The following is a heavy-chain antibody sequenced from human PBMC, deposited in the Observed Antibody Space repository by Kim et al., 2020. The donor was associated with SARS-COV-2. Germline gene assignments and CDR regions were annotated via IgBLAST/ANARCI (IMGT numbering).Heavy chain of an antibody. CDR3: AKSLFYGDYNYYYYGMDV. D-gene: IGHD4-17*01. J-gene: IGHJ6*02. V-gene: IGHV3-23*01. Sequence: RGQFTISRDNTKTTLYLQMNSLRAEDTAVYYCAKSLFYGDYNYYYYGMDVWGQGTTVTVSS.